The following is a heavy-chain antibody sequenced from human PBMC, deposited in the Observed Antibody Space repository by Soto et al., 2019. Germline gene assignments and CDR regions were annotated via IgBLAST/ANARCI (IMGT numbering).Heavy chain of an antibody. D-gene: IGHD4-4*01. V-gene: IGHV4-34*01. CDR2: VDHTRRT. CDR3: VRGSNYLTM. Sequence: QVQLQQWGAGLLKPSETLSLSCVVSGMPLTIYSWNWICQSPGGGLEWIGEVDHTRRTNYNPSLKSRVTISLDRSKSQFSLELTSVSAADTGMYFCVRGSNYLTMWGQGTLVTVSS. CDR1: GMPLTIYS. J-gene: IGHJ4*02.